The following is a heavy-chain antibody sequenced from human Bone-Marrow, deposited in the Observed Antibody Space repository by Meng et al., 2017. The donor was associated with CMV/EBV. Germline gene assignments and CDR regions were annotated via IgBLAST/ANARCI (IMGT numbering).Heavy chain of an antibody. CDR2: ISSSSSYI. J-gene: IGHJ5*02. CDR1: GFTFSSYS. V-gene: IGHV3-21*01. D-gene: IGHD3-16*01. CDR3: ARVLGELPWGLNWFDP. Sequence: GGSLRLSCAASGFTFSSYSMNWVRQAPGKGLEWVSSISSSSSYIYYADSVKGRFTISRDNAKNSLYLQMNSLRAEDTAVYYCARVLGELPWGLNWFDPWGQGTLVTVSS.